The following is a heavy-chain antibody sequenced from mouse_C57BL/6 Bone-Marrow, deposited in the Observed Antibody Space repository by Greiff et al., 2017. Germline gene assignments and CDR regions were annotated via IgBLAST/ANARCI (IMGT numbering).Heavy chain of an antibody. Sequence: QVQLQQSGPGLVQPSQSLSITCTVSGFSLTSYGVHWVRQSQGKGLEWLGVIWSVGSTDYNAAFISRLSISKDNSKSQVFFEMNSLQADDTAIYYCARAGTQAWFAYWGQGTLVTVSA. J-gene: IGHJ3*01. D-gene: IGHD2-14*01. CDR3: ARAGTQAWFAY. CDR2: IWSVGST. CDR1: GFSLTSYG. V-gene: IGHV2-2*01.